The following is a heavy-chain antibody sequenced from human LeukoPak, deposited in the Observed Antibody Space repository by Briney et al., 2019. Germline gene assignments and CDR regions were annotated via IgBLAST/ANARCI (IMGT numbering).Heavy chain of an antibody. CDR3: ARQEYCSGASCYTWFDP. CDR1: GYSFTSYW. D-gene: IGHD2-15*01. CDR2: IYPGDSDT. Sequence: GESLKISCKGSGYSFTSYWIGWVRQMPGKGLEWMGIIYPGDSDTRYSPSFQGQVTISADKSISTAYLQWSSPKASDTAMYYCARQEYCSGASCYTWFDPWGQGTLVTVSS. V-gene: IGHV5-51*01. J-gene: IGHJ5*02.